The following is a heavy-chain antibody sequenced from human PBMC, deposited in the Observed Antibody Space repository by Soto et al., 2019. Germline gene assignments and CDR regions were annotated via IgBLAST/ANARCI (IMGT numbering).Heavy chain of an antibody. Sequence: EVQLVESGGGLIQPGGSLRLSCAASGFTVSDNYMTWVRQAPGKGLEWVSVMYSGGTATSYADSVKGRFTVSRDSSKNTVSLHLDSLRAEDTAVYYCARGVPVGAIGRFYFDSWGQGTLVTVSS. CDR2: MYSGGTAT. CDR1: GFTVSDNY. J-gene: IGHJ4*02. D-gene: IGHD1-26*01. V-gene: IGHV3-53*01. CDR3: ARGVPVGAIGRFYFDS.